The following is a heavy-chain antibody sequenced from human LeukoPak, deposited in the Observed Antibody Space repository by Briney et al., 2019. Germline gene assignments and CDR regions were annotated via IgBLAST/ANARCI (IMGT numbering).Heavy chain of an antibody. CDR3: ARSGVLMLYSIFDY. CDR2: IYYSGST. Sequence: SETLSLTCTVSGGSISSSSYYWGWIRQPPGKGLEWIGSIYYSGSTYYNPSLKSRVTISVDTSKNQFSLKLSSVTAADTAVYYCARSGVLMLYSIFDYWGQGALVTVSS. V-gene: IGHV4-39*07. J-gene: IGHJ4*02. D-gene: IGHD2-8*01. CDR1: GGSISSSSYY.